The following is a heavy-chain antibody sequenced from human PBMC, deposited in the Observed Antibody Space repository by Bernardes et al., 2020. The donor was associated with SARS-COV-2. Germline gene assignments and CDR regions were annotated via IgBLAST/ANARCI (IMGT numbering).Heavy chain of an antibody. D-gene: IGHD5-18*01. Sequence: SVKVSCKASGYTFSSYGISWVRQAPGQGLEWMGWISADNGNTDYAQKVQDRVTMTTDTSTSTAYMELRSLRSDDTAVYYCATVVGYSYGGGWFDPWGQGTLVTVSS. V-gene: IGHV1-18*01. CDR2: ISADNGNT. J-gene: IGHJ5*02. CDR3: ATVVGYSYGGGWFDP. CDR1: GYTFSSYG.